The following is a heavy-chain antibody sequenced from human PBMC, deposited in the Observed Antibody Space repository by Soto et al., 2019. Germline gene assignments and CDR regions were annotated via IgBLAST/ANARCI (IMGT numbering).Heavy chain of an antibody. V-gene: IGHV1-18*04. CDR2: ISAYNGNT. Sequence: GASVKVSCKASGYTFTSYGISWVRQAPGQGLEWMGWISAYNGNTNYAQKLQGRVTMTTDTSTSTAYMELRSLRSDDTAVYYCARDLGGYYDSSGYWPYWGQGTLVTVSS. CDR1: GYTFTSYG. J-gene: IGHJ4*02. D-gene: IGHD3-22*01. CDR3: ARDLGGYYDSSGYWPY.